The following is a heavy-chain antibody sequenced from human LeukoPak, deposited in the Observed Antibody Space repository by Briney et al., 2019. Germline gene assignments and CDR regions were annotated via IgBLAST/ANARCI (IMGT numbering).Heavy chain of an antibody. J-gene: IGHJ4*02. CDR2: ISGSGGST. CDR1: GFTFSSYA. D-gene: IGHD3-10*01. Sequence: GGSLRLSCAASGFTFSSYAMSWVRQAPGKGLEWVSAISGSGGSTYYADSVKGRFTISRDNSKNTLYLQMNSLRDEDKAVYYCAKDQALRSSGYFDYWGQGTLVTVSS. CDR3: AKDQALRSSGYFDY. V-gene: IGHV3-23*01.